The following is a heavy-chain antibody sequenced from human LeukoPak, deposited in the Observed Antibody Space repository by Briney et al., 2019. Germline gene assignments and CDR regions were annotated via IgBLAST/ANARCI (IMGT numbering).Heavy chain of an antibody. D-gene: IGHD3-16*02. J-gene: IGHJ5*02. CDR2: INPNSGAT. CDR3: AREGDYVWGSYRNNWFDP. Sequence: ASVKVSCKASGYTFVGYYLHWVRQAPGQGLEWMGWINPNSGATNYAQKFQGRVTMTRDTSKNQFSLKLSSVTAADTAVYYCAREGDYVWGSYRNNWFDPWGQGTLVTVSS. V-gene: IGHV1-2*02. CDR1: GYTFVGYY.